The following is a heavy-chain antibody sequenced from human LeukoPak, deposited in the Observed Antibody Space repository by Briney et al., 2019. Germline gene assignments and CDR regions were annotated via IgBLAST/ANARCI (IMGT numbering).Heavy chain of an antibody. CDR2: ISSSGSTI. J-gene: IGHJ5*02. D-gene: IGHD4-11*01. CDR1: GFTFSSYE. CDR3: ARDRGNYVIPNWFDP. Sequence: GGSLRLSCAASGFTFSSYEMNWVRQAPRKGLEWDSYISSSGSTIYYADSVKGRFTISRDNAKNSLYLQMNSLRAEDPAVYYCARDRGNYVIPNWFDPWGQGTLVTVSS. V-gene: IGHV3-48*03.